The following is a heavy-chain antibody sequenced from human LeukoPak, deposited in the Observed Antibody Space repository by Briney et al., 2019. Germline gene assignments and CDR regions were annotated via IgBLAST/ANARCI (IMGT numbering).Heavy chain of an antibody. CDR2: IVVGSGNT. Sequence: SVKVSCKASGFTFSRTGLKWVRQARGQRPEWVGWIVVGSGNTTYAQKFQERLTITRDMSTSTAYMELSSLRSDDTAVYYCAAATKGAFDIWGQGTMVTLSS. CDR3: AAATKGAFDI. V-gene: IGHV1-58*01. CDR1: GFTFSRTG. D-gene: IGHD5-24*01. J-gene: IGHJ3*02.